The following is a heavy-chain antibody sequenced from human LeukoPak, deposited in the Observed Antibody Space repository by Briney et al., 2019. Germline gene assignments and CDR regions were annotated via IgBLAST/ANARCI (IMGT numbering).Heavy chain of an antibody. CDR1: GFTFSSYW. D-gene: IGHD3-9*01. V-gene: IGHV3-74*01. CDR3: VKDEVLRYLDWSKGPFDI. J-gene: IGHJ3*02. CDR2: INSDGSST. Sequence: GGSLRLSCAASGFTFSSYWMHWVRQVPGQGLVWVSQINSDGSSTTYAESVKGRFTISRDNTRNTLFLQMDCLRAEDTAVYYCVKDEVLRYLDWSKGPFDIWGQGTMVTVSS.